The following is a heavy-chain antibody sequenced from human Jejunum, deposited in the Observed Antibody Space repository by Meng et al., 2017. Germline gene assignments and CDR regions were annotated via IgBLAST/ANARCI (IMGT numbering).Heavy chain of an antibody. V-gene: IGHV3-30-3*01. CDR2: ISHDGSNK. Sequence: QVQLVESGGGVVQSGRSLRLSCVDSGFSSSGYSFHWVRQSPGKGLEWVAVISHDGSNKFYADSVKGRFTISRDNSKNTLYLQMNSLTVEDTAVFYCARDGGINRFYYYGMDVWGQGTTVTVSS. D-gene: IGHD3-16*01. CDR3: ARDGGINRFYYYGMDV. J-gene: IGHJ6*02. CDR1: GFSSSGYS.